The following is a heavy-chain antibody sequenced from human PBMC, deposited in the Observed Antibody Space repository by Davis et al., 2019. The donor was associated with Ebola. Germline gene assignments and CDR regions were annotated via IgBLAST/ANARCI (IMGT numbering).Heavy chain of an antibody. Sequence: PGGSLRLSCEAHEFSFSSYAMSWVRQAPGKGLEWVSLISDSGGNTYYADSVKGRFTISRDNSKNSLYLHMSGLRAEDTAVYYCARDSTVNRGGRYYYYYGMDVWGKGTTVTVSS. V-gene: IGHV3-23*01. J-gene: IGHJ6*04. CDR1: EFSFSSYA. CDR3: ARDSTVNRGGRYYYYYGMDV. D-gene: IGHD4-17*01. CDR2: ISDSGGNT.